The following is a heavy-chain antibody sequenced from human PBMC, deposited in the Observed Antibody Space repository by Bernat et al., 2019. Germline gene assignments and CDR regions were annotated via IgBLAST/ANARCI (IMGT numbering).Heavy chain of an antibody. V-gene: IGHV4-31*03. CDR2: IYYSGST. J-gene: IGHJ4*02. D-gene: IGHD4-17*01. CDR3: ARGTTVATKFDY. CDR1: GGSISSGGYY. Sequence: QVQLQESGPGLVKPSQTQSLTCTVSGGSISSGGYYWSWIRQHPGKGLEWIGYIYYSGSTYYNPSLKSRVTISVDTSKNQFSLKLSSVTAADTAVYYCARGTTVATKFDYWGQGTLVTVSS.